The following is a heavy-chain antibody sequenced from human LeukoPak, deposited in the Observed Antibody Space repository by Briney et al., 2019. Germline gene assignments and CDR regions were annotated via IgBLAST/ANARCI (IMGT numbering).Heavy chain of an antibody. CDR3: ARVGSFVFGYSYGSSAFDI. Sequence: ASVKVSCKASGGTFSSCAISWVRQAPGQGLEWMGGIIPIFGTANYAQKFQGRVTITTDESTSTAYMELSSLRSEDTAVYYCARVGSFVFGYSYGSSAFDIWGQGTMVTVSS. D-gene: IGHD5-18*01. CDR2: IIPIFGTA. J-gene: IGHJ3*02. V-gene: IGHV1-69*05. CDR1: GGTFSSCA.